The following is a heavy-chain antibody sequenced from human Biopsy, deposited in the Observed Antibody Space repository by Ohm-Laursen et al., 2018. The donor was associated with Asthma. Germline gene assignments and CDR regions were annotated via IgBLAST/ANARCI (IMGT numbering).Heavy chain of an antibody. Sequence: SLRLSCAASGFTFSSYDMHWVRQAPGKGLEYVSGISNNGGRTNYGDSVKGRFTISRDNSKSTLYLQMSSLRGEDTAVYYCVKESGSNYAFDIWGQGTMVTVSS. V-gene: IGHV3-64D*08. CDR3: VKESGSNYAFDI. CDR1: GFTFSSYD. J-gene: IGHJ3*02. D-gene: IGHD1-1*01. CDR2: ISNNGGRT.